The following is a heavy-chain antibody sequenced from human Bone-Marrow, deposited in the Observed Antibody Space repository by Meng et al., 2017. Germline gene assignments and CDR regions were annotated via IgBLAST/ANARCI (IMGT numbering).Heavy chain of an antibody. CDR3: ARDARWLQLLAFDY. Sequence: QVQLVQSGAEVKKPGASVKVSCKASGSTLTSYDINWVRQDPGQGLEWMGWISAYNGNTNYAQKLQGRVTMTTDTSTSTAYMELRSLRSDDTAVYYCARDARWLQLLAFDYWGQGTLVTVSS. CDR2: ISAYNGNT. V-gene: IGHV1-18*01. D-gene: IGHD5-24*01. CDR1: GSTLTSYD. J-gene: IGHJ4*02.